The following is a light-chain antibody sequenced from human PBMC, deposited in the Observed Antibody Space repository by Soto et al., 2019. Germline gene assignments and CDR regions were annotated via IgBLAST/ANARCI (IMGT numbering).Light chain of an antibody. V-gene: IGKV1-5*03. CDR2: EAS. Sequence: DIQMTQSPSTLSASVGDRVTLTCRASQSISSWLAWYQQKPGRAPKLLIYEASSLESGVPSRFSGSGSGTAFTLTISSLQPDDLATYYCQQYNSYSRYTFGQGTKLEIK. CDR3: QQYNSYSRYT. CDR1: QSISSW. J-gene: IGKJ2*01.